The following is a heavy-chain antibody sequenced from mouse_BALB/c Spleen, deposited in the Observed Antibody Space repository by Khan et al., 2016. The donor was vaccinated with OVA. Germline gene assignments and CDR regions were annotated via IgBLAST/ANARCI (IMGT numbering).Heavy chain of an antibody. V-gene: IGHV1-63*02. D-gene: IGHD3-1*01. Sequence: VQLQESGAELVRPGTSVKISCKASGYTFTNYWLGWLKPRPGLGLAWIGDIYPYPGGAYTNYTERFTAKATLTADTASSTANMSLSSRTSEDSAVYFCARWATWYFEVWGAGTTVTVSS. J-gene: IGHJ1*01. CDR1: GYTFTNYW. CDR2: IYPYPGGAYT. CDR3: ARWATWYFEV.